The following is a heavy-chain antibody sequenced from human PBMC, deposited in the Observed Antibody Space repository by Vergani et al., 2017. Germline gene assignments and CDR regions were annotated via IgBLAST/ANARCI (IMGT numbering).Heavy chain of an antibody. D-gene: IGHD5-24*01. CDR1: GYTFTSSD. V-gene: IGHV1-58*02. J-gene: IGHJ4*02. Sequence: QLVQSGAEVKKPGAPVKLSCKASGYTFTSSDMQWVRQARGQRLEWIGWIVVGSGNTNYAQQFQERVTITRDISTSTAYMELSSLRSEDTAVYYCAAGRGDGYSSFDCWGQGTLITVSS. CDR2: IVVGSGNT. CDR3: AAGRGDGYSSFDC.